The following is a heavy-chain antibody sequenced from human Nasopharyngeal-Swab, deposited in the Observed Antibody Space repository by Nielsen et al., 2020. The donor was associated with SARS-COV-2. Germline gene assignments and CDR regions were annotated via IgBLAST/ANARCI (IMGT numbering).Heavy chain of an antibody. CDR2: IKQDGSEK. CDR1: GFTFSSYW. Sequence: GGSLRLSCAASGFTFSSYWMSWVRQAPGKGLEWVANIKQDGSEKYYVDSVKGRFTISRDNAKNSLYLQMNSLRAEDTAVYYCARESIAVAGGGDYWGQGTLDTVSS. D-gene: IGHD6-19*01. CDR3: ARESIAVAGGGDY. V-gene: IGHV3-7*01. J-gene: IGHJ4*02.